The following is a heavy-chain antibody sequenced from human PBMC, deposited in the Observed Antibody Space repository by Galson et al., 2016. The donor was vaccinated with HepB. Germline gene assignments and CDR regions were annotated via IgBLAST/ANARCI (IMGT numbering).Heavy chain of an antibody. V-gene: IGHV3-21*01. J-gene: IGHJ4*02. Sequence: SLRLSCAAAGFTFSRNNMNWVRQAPGKGLEWVSFISSSGTYIYYEDSVKGRFTISRDNSKNTLSLQMNSLRVEDTALYYCAKGHTGGFDYWGQGTLVTVSS. D-gene: IGHD3-10*01. CDR1: GFTFSRNN. CDR3: AKGHTGGFDY. CDR2: ISSSGTYI.